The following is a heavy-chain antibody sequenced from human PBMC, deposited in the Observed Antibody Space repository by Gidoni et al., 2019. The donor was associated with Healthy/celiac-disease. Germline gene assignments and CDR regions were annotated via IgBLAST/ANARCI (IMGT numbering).Heavy chain of an antibody. D-gene: IGHD2-15*01. J-gene: IGHJ4*02. CDR3: ARATLG. Sequence: QVQLVASGGGVVQPGRSLRLSCAASGFTFSSYAMHWVRQAPGKGLEWVAVISYDGSNKYYADSVKGRFTISRDNSKNTLYLQMNSLRAEDTAVYYCARATLGWGQGTLVTVSS. V-gene: IGHV3-30*01. CDR1: GFTFSSYA. CDR2: ISYDGSNK.